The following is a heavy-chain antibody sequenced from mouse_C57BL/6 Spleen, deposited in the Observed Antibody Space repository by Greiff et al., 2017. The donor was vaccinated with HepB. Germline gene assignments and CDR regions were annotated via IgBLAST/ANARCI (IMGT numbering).Heavy chain of an antibody. CDR2: IYPGDGDT. D-gene: IGHD1-1*01. CDR1: GYAFSSYW. J-gene: IGHJ4*01. V-gene: IGHV1-80*01. Sequence: VQLQQSGAELVKPGASVKISCKASGYAFSSYWMNWVKQRPGKGLEWIGQIYPGDGDTNYNGKFKGKATLTADKSSSTAYMQHSSLTSEDSAVYFCARGTTVVANYYAMDYWGQGTSVTVSS. CDR3: ARGTTVVANYYAMDY.